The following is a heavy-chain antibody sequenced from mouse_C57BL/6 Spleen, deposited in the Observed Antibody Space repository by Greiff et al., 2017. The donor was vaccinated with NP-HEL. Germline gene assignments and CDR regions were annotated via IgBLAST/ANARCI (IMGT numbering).Heavy chain of an antibody. CDR1: GYAFSSSW. CDR3: ARVTVVYFDY. CDR2: IYPGDGDT. D-gene: IGHD1-1*01. J-gene: IGHJ2*01. V-gene: IGHV1-82*01. Sequence: VQLQQSGPELVKPGASVKISCKASGYAFSSSWMNWVKQRPGKGLEWIGRIYPGDGDTNYNGKFKGKATLTADKSSSTDYMQLSSLTSEDSAVYFCARVTVVYFDYWGQGTTLTVSS.